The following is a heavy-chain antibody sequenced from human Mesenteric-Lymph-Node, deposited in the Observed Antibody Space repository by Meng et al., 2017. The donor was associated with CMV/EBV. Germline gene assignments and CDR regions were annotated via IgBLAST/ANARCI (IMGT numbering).Heavy chain of an antibody. D-gene: IGHD2-15*01. V-gene: IGHV2-5*02. CDR2: IYWDDDK. CDR3: AHISGYSSFDY. Sequence: CTFSGFSLSTNGMGVGWIRQPPGKALEWLAVIYWDDDKRYSPSLKGRLTITKDTSKNQVVLTVTNLDPADTATYFCAHISGYSSFDYWGPGTLVTVSS. CDR1: GFSLSTNGMG. J-gene: IGHJ4*02.